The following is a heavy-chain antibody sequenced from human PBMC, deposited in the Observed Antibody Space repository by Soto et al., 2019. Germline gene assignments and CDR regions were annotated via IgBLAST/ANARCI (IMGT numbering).Heavy chain of an antibody. CDR2: IYTSGST. CDR3: ARDFSGSSYHDAFDI. V-gene: IGHV4-4*07. CDR1: GGSISSYY. J-gene: IGHJ3*02. Sequence: QVQLQESGPGLVKPSETLSLTCTVSGGSISSYYWSWIRQPAGKGLEWIGRIYTSGSTNYNPSLKTRVTMSVDKSKNQFSLKLSSVTAADTAVYYCARDFSGSSYHDAFDIWGQGTMVTVSS. D-gene: IGHD6-13*01.